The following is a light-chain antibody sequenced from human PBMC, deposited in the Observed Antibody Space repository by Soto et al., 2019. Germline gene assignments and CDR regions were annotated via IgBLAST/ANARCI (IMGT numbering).Light chain of an antibody. CDR2: DVN. CDR1: SSDVGGYDF. J-gene: IGLJ1*01. V-gene: IGLV2-14*01. CDR3: ASYTATHTRV. Sequence: QSALTQPASVSGSPGQSITISCIGSSSDVGGYDFVSWYQHHPGKAPKLIIYDVNNRPSGLSDRFSGSKSGNTASLTISGLQTEDEADYYCASYTATHTRVFGTGTKLTVL.